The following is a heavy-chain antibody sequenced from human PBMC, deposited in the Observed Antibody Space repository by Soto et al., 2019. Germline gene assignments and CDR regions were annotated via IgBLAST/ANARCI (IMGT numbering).Heavy chain of an antibody. Sequence: GGSLRLSCAASGFTFSSYGMHWVRQAPGKGLEWVAVISYDGSNKYYADSVKGRFTISRDNSKNTLYLQMNSLRAEDTAVYYCAKDSGYYDSSGYPYYYYGMDVSGQGTMVTVSS. CDR2: ISYDGSNK. CDR1: GFTFSSYG. D-gene: IGHD3-22*01. J-gene: IGHJ6*02. V-gene: IGHV3-30*18. CDR3: AKDSGYYDSSGYPYYYYGMDV.